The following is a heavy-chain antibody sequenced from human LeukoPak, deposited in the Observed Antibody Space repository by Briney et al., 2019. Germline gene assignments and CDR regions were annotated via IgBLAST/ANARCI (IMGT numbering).Heavy chain of an antibody. CDR1: GDSITRHY. J-gene: IGHJ4*02. CDR3: ARSGDSPSFDS. D-gene: IGHD4-17*01. CDR2: IHYTGST. V-gene: IGHV4-59*11. Sequence: SETLSLTCTVSGDSITRHYWNWIRQSPGKALEWIGYIHYTGSTNTNPSLRCRVTISVDTSNSQFSLKLNSVTAADTAVYSCARSGDSPSFDSWGQGTLVTVSS.